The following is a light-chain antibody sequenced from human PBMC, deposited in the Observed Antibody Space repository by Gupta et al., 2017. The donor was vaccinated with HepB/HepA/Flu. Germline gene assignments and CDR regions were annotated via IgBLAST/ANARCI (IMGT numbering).Light chain of an antibody. CDR1: QHITTY. J-gene: IGKJ4*01. Sequence: DIQLTQSPSFLSASVGDRVTITCRASQHITTYLAWYQRRPGKSPELLIYSASTLQSGVPSRFSGSGFGTEFTLTISSLQPEDFATYYCQQLNIFPLTFGGGTXVEI. V-gene: IGKV1-9*01. CDR2: SAS. CDR3: QQLNIFPLT.